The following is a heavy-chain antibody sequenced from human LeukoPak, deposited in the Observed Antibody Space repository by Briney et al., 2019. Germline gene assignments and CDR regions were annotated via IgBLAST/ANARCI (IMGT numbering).Heavy chain of an antibody. Sequence: GGSLRLSCAGAGFTLSNYWMSWVRQAPGKGLEWVANIKQDGSDKYYVDSVKGRFTISRDNAKNSLYLQMNSLRAEDTAVYYCARDSSWYSACDIWGQGTMVTVSS. D-gene: IGHD6-13*01. CDR3: ARDSSWYSACDI. CDR2: IKQDGSDK. CDR1: GFTLSNYW. V-gene: IGHV3-7*04. J-gene: IGHJ3*02.